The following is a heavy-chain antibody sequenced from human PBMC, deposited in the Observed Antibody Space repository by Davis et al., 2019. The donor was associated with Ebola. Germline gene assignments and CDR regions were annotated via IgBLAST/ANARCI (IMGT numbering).Heavy chain of an antibody. CDR2: IKTDGSVT. CDR1: GFTFSSYW. V-gene: IGHV3-74*01. D-gene: IGHD3-16*01. Sequence: GESLKISCAASGFTFSSYWMHWVRQAPGKGLVWVSRIKTDGSVTGYADSVKGRFTISRDNAKNTLYLEMSSLRAEDTAVYYCTRDFDWDGGYWGRGTLVTVSS. J-gene: IGHJ4*02. CDR3: TRDFDWDGGY.